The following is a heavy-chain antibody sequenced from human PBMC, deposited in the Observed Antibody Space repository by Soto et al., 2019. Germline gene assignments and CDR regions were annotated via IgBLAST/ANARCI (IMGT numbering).Heavy chain of an antibody. CDR1: GASMSSGGYY. Sequence: SETLSPTCTVSGASMSSGGYYWTWIRQSPGKGLEWIGYIYYSGSTYYNPSLESRVAISLDTSRSQFSLTLHSVTAADTAIYYCARDRHNNFFDPWGQGTLVTVSS. CDR3: ARDRHNNFFDP. CDR2: IYYSGST. V-gene: IGHV4-31*03. D-gene: IGHD6-6*01. J-gene: IGHJ5*02.